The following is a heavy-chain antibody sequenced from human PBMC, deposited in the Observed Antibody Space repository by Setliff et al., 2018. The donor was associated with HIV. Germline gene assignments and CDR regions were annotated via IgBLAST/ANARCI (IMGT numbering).Heavy chain of an antibody. CDR1: GYTFSSYG. V-gene: IGHV1-18*01. CDR3: AREHDSLTGYSFDF. CDR2: ISAYNGNT. J-gene: IGHJ4*02. D-gene: IGHD3-9*01. Sequence: ASVKVSCKASGYTFSSYGISWVRQAPGQGLEWVGWISAYNGNTNYAQKLQGRVTMTTDTSTSTAYMELRSLRSDDTAVYYCAREHDSLTGYSFDFWGQGTLVTVSS.